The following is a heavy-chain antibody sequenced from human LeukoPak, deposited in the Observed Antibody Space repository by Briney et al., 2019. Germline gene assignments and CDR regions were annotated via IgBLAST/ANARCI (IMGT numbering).Heavy chain of an antibody. CDR1: GYTFTSYY. Sequence: ASVKVSCKASGYTFTSYYMHWVRQAPGQGLEWMGIINPSGGSTSYAQKFQGRVTMTTDTSTSTAYMELRSLRSDDTAVYYCARARTTVVTRDYWGQGTLVTVSS. J-gene: IGHJ4*02. D-gene: IGHD4-23*01. CDR3: ARARTTVVTRDY. V-gene: IGHV1-46*01. CDR2: INPSGGST.